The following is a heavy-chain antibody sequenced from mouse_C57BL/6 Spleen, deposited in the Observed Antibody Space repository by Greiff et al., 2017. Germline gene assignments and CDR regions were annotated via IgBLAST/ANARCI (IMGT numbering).Heavy chain of an antibody. CDR2: ISSGSSTI. Sequence: DVQLVESGGGLVKPGGSLKLSCAASGFTFSDYGMHWVRQAPEKGLEWVAYISSGSSTIYYADTVKGRFTISRDNAKNTLFLQMTRLRSEDTAMYYCARGDYYGSSYAMDYWGQGTSVTVSS. J-gene: IGHJ4*01. CDR3: ARGDYYGSSYAMDY. V-gene: IGHV5-17*01. D-gene: IGHD1-1*01. CDR1: GFTFSDYG.